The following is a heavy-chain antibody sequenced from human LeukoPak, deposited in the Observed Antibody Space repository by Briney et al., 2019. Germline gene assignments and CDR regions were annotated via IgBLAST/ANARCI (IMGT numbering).Heavy chain of an antibody. D-gene: IGHD1-7*01. CDR2: MYYSGST. Sequence: SETLSLTCIVSGGSVSSGGYYWTWIRQPPGKGLEWIGSMYYSGSTYYNPSLKSRVTISVDTSKNQFSLKVSSVTAADTAVYYCARHDRWKYSHFDYWGQGTLVTVSS. V-gene: IGHV4-39*01. J-gene: IGHJ4*02. CDR3: ARHDRWKYSHFDY. CDR1: GGSVSSGGYY.